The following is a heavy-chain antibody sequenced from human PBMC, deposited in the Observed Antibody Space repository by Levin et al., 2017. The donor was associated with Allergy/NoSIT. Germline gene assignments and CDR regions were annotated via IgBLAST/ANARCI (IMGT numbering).Heavy chain of an antibody. D-gene: IGHD6-13*01. V-gene: IGHV3-15*01. J-gene: IGHJ4*02. CDR3: TTYSSSWYYFDY. CDR2: IKSNTDGGTA. CDR1: GFTFNNAW. Sequence: KSGGSLRLSCVASGFTFNNAWMSWVRQAPGKGLEWVGRIKSNTDGGTADYATPVKGRFTISRDDSKNMLYLQMNSLKIEDTAVYYCTTYSSSWYYFDYWGQGTLVTVSS.